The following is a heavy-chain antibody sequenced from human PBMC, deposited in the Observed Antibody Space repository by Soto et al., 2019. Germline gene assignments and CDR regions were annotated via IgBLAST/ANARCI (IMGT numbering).Heavy chain of an antibody. CDR3: ARLYGGNLFAY. CDR1: GGSISSSSYY. J-gene: IGHJ4*02. CDR2: IYYSGST. V-gene: IGHV4-39*01. Sequence: QLQLQESGPGLVKPSETLSLTCTVSGGSISSSSYYWGWIRQPPGKGLEWIGTIYYSGSTYYKPSLKRRLTISADTSKNQFCLKLTSVTAADTAVYYCARLYGGNLFAYWGQRTLVTVCS. D-gene: IGHD4-17*01.